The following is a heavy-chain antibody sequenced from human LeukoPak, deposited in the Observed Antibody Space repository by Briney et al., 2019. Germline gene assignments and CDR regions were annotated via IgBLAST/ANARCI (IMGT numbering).Heavy chain of an antibody. J-gene: IGHJ3*02. Sequence: PSQTLSLTCAVSGGSISSGTYYWSWIRQPAGKGLEWIGRIYTSGSTNYNPSLKSRVTISVDTSKNQFSLKLSSVTAADTAVYYCARARFRVVKDAFDIWGQGTMVTVSS. CDR2: IYTSGST. D-gene: IGHD3-22*01. V-gene: IGHV4-61*02. CDR3: ARARFRVVKDAFDI. CDR1: GGSISSGTYY.